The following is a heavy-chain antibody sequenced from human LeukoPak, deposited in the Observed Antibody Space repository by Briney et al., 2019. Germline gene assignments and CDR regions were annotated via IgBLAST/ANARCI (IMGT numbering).Heavy chain of an antibody. J-gene: IGHJ4*02. Sequence: ASVKVSCRASGYTFTSYGISWVRQAPGQGLEWMGWISAYNGNTNYAQKLQGRVTMTTDTSTSTAYMELRSLRSDDTAVYYCASVFSEGYYFDYWGQGTLVTASS. V-gene: IGHV1-18*01. D-gene: IGHD1-26*01. CDR3: ASVFSEGYYFDY. CDR2: ISAYNGNT. CDR1: GYTFTSYG.